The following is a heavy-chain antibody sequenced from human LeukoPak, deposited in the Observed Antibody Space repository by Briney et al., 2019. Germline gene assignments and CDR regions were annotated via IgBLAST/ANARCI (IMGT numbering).Heavy chain of an antibody. V-gene: IGHV4-59*01. D-gene: IGHD3-10*01. Sequence: SETLSLTCTVSGGSISSYYWRWIRQPPGKGLEWNGYIYYSGSTNYNPSLKSRVTISVDTSKKQFSLKLSSVTAADTAVYYCARSLRMVRGEYYFDYWGQGTLVTVSS. CDR2: IYYSGST. J-gene: IGHJ4*02. CDR1: GGSISSYY. CDR3: ARSLRMVRGEYYFDY.